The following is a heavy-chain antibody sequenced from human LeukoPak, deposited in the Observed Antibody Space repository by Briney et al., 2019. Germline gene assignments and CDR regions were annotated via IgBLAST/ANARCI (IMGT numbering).Heavy chain of an antibody. CDR1: GDSVSSNSAA. J-gene: IGHJ6*02. CDR2: TYYRSNGYN. CDR3: AREEVESSGAEYYYYGMDV. D-gene: IGHD6-19*01. Sequence: SQTLSLTCAISGDSVSSNSAAWNWIRQSPSRGLEWLGRTYYRSNGYNDYAVSVKSRITINPETSKNQFSLQLNSVTPEDTAVYYCAREEVESSGAEYYYYGMDVWGQGTTVTVSS. V-gene: IGHV6-1*01.